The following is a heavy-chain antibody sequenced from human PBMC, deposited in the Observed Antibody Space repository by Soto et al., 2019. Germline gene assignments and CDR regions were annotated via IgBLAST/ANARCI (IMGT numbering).Heavy chain of an antibody. CDR2: INAGNGNT. CDR1: GYTFTSYA. D-gene: IGHD3-22*01. J-gene: IGHJ5*02. CDR3: ARDKEYYYDSSGCKLSFDP. Sequence: GASVKVSCKASGYTFTSYAMHWVRQAPGQRLEWMGWINAGNGNTKYSQKFQGRVTITRDTSASTAYMELSSLRSEDTAVYYCARDKEYYYDSSGCKLSFDPWGQGTLVTVSS. V-gene: IGHV1-3*01.